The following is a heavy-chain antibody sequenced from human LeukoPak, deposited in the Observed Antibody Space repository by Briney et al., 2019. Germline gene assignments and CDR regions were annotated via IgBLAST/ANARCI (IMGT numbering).Heavy chain of an antibody. D-gene: IGHD3-10*01. CDR3: ARQGRYYGSGSYEGFNDY. V-gene: IGHV5-51*01. Sequence: GESLKISCKGSGYSFTSYWIGWVRQMPGKGLEWMGIIYPGDSDTRYSPSFQGRVTISADKSISTAYLQWSSLKASDTAMYYCARQGRYYGSGSYEGFNDYWGQGTLVTVSS. J-gene: IGHJ4*02. CDR1: GYSFTSYW. CDR2: IYPGDSDT.